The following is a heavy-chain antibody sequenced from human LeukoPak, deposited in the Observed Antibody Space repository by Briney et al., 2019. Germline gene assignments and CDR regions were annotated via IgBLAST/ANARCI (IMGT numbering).Heavy chain of an antibody. CDR3: ASSPYYYDSSGGTNAFDI. CDR2: IYYSGST. Sequence: KPSETLSLTCTASGGSISSYYWSWIRQPPGKGLEWIGYIYYSGSTNYNPSLKSRVTISVDTSKNQFSLKLSSVTAADTAVYYCASSPYYYDSSGGTNAFDIWGQGTMVTVSS. V-gene: IGHV4-59*01. D-gene: IGHD3-22*01. J-gene: IGHJ3*02. CDR1: GGSISSYY.